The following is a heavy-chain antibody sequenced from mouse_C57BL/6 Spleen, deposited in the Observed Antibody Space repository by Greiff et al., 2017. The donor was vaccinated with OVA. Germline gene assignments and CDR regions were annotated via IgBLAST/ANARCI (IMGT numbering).Heavy chain of an antibody. V-gene: IGHV1-72*01. J-gene: IGHJ3*01. CDR3: ARSDGYYTKFAY. CDR1: GYTFTSYW. Sequence: QVQLQQPGAELVKPGASVKLSCKASGYTFTSYWMHWVKQRPGRGLEWIGRIDPNSGGTKYNEKFKSKATLTVDKPSSTAYMQLSSLTSEESAVYYCARSDGYYTKFAYWGQGTLVTVSA. D-gene: IGHD2-3*01. CDR2: IDPNSGGT.